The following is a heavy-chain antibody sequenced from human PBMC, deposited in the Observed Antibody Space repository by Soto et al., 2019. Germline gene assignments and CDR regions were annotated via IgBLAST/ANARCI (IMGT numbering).Heavy chain of an antibody. CDR2: IDTIGTKI. CDR3: ASHYIMWSGCLSPVYY. Sequence: QVQLVESGGDLVKPGGSLRLSCAASGYTFSDYYMSWIRQAPGKGLEWISYIDTIGTKIYYADSVKGRFTITRENAKNLLYLDMNNLRDMEPAAYYHASHYIMWSGCLSPVYYWGQGTLVTVSS. D-gene: IGHD3-3*01. CDR1: GYTFSDYY. J-gene: IGHJ4*02. V-gene: IGHV3-11*01.